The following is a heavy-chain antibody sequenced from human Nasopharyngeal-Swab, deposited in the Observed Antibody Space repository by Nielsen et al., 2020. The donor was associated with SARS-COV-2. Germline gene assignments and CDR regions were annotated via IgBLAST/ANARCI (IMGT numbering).Heavy chain of an antibody. V-gene: IGHV4-34*01. Sequence: WIRQPPGKGLEWIGEINHSGSTKYNPSLKSRVNISVDTSKNQFSLKVNSVTAADTAVYYCARGGYYCSSTSCYYYSGYYYGMDVWGQGTTVTVSS. CDR2: INHSGST. J-gene: IGHJ6*02. D-gene: IGHD2-2*01. CDR3: ARGGYYCSSTSCYYYSGYYYGMDV.